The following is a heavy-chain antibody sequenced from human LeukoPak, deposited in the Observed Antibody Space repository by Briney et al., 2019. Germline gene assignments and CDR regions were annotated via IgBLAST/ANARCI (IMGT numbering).Heavy chain of an antibody. CDR3: ARHVRYSSGPYYFDF. CDR1: GGSISSSSYS. V-gene: IGHV4-39*01. CDR2: SSYSGST. Sequence: SETLSLTCTVSGGSISSSSYSWGWIRQPPGKGLECIGSSSYSGSTYYNPSLKSRVTISVDAFKNQFSLNLNSVTAADTAVYYCARHVRYSSGPYYFDFWGQGILVTVPS. D-gene: IGHD6-19*01. J-gene: IGHJ4*02.